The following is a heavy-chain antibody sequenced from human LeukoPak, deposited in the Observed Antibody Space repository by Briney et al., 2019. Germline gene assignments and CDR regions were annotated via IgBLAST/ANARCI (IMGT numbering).Heavy chain of an antibody. D-gene: IGHD6-6*01. V-gene: IGHV1-2*02. CDR3: ARGRGSIAAPPGGDY. Sequence: GASVKVSCKASGYTFTGYYMHWVRQAPGHGLEWMGWINPNSGGTNYAQKFQGRVTMTRDTSISTAYMELSSLRSEDTAVYYCARGRGSIAAPPGGDYWGQGTLVTVSS. CDR2: INPNSGGT. CDR1: GYTFTGYY. J-gene: IGHJ4*02.